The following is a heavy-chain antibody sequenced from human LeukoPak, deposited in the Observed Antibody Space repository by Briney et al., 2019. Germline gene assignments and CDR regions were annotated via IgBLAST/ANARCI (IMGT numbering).Heavy chain of an antibody. CDR2: VYSSGST. V-gene: IGHV4-59*08. D-gene: IGHD5-12*01. J-gene: IGHJ4*02. CDR3: ARHHPSGGYYFDY. CDR1: GGSISSYY. Sequence: PETLSLACTVSGGSISSYYWSWIRQPPGKGLEWIGYVYSSGSTNYNPSLKSRVTISVDTSKNQFSLKLSSVTAAGTAVYYCARHHPSGGYYFDYWGQGTLVTVSS.